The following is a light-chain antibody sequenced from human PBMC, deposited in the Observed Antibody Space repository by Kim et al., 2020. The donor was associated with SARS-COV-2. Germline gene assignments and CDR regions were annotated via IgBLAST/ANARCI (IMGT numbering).Light chain of an antibody. CDR2: GKN. J-gene: IGLJ1*01. V-gene: IGLV3-19*01. CDR1: SLRSYY. Sequence: LGQTVRITCKGDSLRSYYASWYQQKPGQAPVLVIYGKNNRPSGIPDRFSGSSSGNTASLTITGAQAEDEADYYCNSRDSSGNHQVFGTGTKVTVL. CDR3: NSRDSSGNHQV.